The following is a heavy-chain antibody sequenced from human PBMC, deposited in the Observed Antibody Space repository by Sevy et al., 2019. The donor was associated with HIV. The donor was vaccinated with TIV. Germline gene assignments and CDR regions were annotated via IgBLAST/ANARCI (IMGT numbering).Heavy chain of an antibody. CDR1: GFTFSDYY. D-gene: IGHD5-18*01. CDR3: ARVRHTADRNYYYYMDV. J-gene: IGHJ6*03. V-gene: IGHV3-11*06. Sequence: GGSLRLSCAASGFTFSDYYMSWIRQAPGKGLEWVSYISSSSSYTNYADSVKGRFTISRDNAKNSLYLQMNSLRAEDTAVYYCARVRHTADRNYYYYMDVWGKGTTVTVSS. CDR2: ISSSSSYT.